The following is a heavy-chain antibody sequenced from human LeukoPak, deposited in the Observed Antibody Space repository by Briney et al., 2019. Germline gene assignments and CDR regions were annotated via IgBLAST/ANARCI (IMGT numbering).Heavy chain of an antibody. CDR2: INSDGSST. CDR1: GFTFSDYR. J-gene: IGHJ4*02. V-gene: IGHV3-74*01. CDR3: ARDGTYYYDSSGYPDY. Sequence: GATLGHSCSASGFTFSDYRMHWVRQAPGKRLVWVSRINSDGSSTSYADSVKGRFTISRDNAKNTLYLQMNSLRAEDTAVYYCARDGTYYYDSSGYPDYWGQGTLVTVSS. D-gene: IGHD3-22*01.